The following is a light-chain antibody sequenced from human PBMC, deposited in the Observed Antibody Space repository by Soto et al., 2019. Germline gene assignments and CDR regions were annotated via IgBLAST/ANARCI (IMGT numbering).Light chain of an antibody. CDR2: DVS. Sequence: QSVLTQPRSVSGSPGQSVTISCTGTSSDVGGYNYVSWYQQHPGKAPKLMIYDVSKRPSGVPDRFSGSKSGNTASLTISGLQAEDEADYYCCSYAVSRVFGTGTKVTVL. CDR3: CSYAVSRV. V-gene: IGLV2-11*01. CDR1: SSDVGGYNY. J-gene: IGLJ1*01.